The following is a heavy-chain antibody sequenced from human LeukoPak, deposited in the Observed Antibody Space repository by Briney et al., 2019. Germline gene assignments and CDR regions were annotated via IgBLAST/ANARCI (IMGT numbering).Heavy chain of an antibody. CDR3: ARGLAAAGRGFDY. J-gene: IGHJ4*02. CDR1: GYSFTTYW. Sequence: GESLKISCKASGYSFTTYWIGWVRQMPGKGLEWMGIIYPGDSDTRYSPSFQGQVTISADKSISTAYLQWSSLKASDTATYYCARGLAAAGRGFDYWGQGTLVTVSS. D-gene: IGHD6-13*01. V-gene: IGHV5-51*01. CDR2: IYPGDSDT.